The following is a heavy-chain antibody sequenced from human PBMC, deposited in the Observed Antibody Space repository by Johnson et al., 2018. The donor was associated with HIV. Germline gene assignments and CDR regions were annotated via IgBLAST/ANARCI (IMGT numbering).Heavy chain of an antibody. CDR3: ARGGDDAFDI. Sequence: VQLVESGGGVVRPGGSLRLSCAASGFTFDDCGMSWVRQGPGNGLAWVSGICWISVSIGSADSVKGRFTISRDNAKNSLYLQMNSLRAEDTAVYYCARGGDDAFDIWGQGTMVTVSS. J-gene: IGHJ3*02. D-gene: IGHD7-27*01. CDR1: GFTFDDCG. V-gene: IGHV3-20*04. CDR2: ICWISVSI.